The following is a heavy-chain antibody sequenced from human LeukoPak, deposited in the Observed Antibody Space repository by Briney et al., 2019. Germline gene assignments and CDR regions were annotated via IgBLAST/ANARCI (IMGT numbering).Heavy chain of an antibody. CDR1: GFTFSGYA. D-gene: IGHD2-2*01. CDR2: LSGSGGST. Sequence: GGSLRLSCAASGFTFSGYAMSWVRQAPGKGLEWVSALSGSGGSTYYADSVKGRFTISRDNSKNTLYLQMNSLRAEDTAVYYCAKDGRLLTVVPAAVFIDYWGQGTLVTVSS. CDR3: AKDGRLLTVVPAAVFIDY. V-gene: IGHV3-23*01. J-gene: IGHJ4*02.